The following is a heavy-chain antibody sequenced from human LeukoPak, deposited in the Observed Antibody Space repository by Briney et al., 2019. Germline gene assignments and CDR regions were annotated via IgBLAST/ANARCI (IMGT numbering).Heavy chain of an antibody. CDR2: ISYDGSNK. CDR3: ALDTYCSSTSCYKGPFDY. D-gene: IGHD2-2*02. J-gene: IGHJ4*02. CDR1: GFTFSSYA. Sequence: GGSLRLSCAASGFTFSSYAMYWVRQAPGKGLEWVAVISYDGSNKYYADSVKGRFTISRDNSKNTLYLQMNSLRAEDTAVYYCALDTYCSSTSCYKGPFDYWGQGTLVTVSS. V-gene: IGHV3-30*04.